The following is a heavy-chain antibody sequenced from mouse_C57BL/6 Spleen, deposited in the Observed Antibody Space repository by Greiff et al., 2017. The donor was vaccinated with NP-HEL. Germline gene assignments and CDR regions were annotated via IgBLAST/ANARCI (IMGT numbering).Heavy chain of an antibody. Sequence: QVQLQQPGAELVKPGASVKLSCKASGYTFTSYWMHWVKQRPGQGLEWIGMIHPNSGSSNYNEKFKSKATLTVDKSSSTAYMQLSSLTSEDSAVYYCATSYYDYDAWFAYWGQGTLVTVSA. CDR2: IHPNSGSS. V-gene: IGHV1-64*01. D-gene: IGHD2-4*01. J-gene: IGHJ3*01. CDR3: ATSYYDYDAWFAY. CDR1: GYTFTSYW.